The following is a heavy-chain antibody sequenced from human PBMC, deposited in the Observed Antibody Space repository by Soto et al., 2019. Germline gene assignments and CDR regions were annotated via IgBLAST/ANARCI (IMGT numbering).Heavy chain of an antibody. J-gene: IGHJ4*02. Sequence: QVQLVQSGPEVKKPGASLKVSCKASGYTFNNYGISWVRQAPGQGFEWMGWINTYNGNTNYQQKFQDRVTLTADTPTSTAYMQLRSLRSDDTAVYYCARDADDSSGYFWGRGSLVTVSS. CDR3: ARDADDSSGYF. CDR2: INTYNGNT. D-gene: IGHD3-22*01. CDR1: GYTFNNYG. V-gene: IGHV1-18*01.